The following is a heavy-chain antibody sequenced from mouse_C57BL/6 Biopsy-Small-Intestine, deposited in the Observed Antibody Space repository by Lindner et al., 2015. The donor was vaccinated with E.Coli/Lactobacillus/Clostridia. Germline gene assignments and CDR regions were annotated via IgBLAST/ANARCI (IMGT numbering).Heavy chain of an antibody. D-gene: IGHD1-3*01. CDR2: FDPEDGET. CDR3: ARDAGNSARVGTTTNLDY. V-gene: IGHV1-18*01. Sequence: SVKVSCKVSGYTLTELSMHWVRQAPGKGLEWMGGFDPEDGETIYSQKFQGRVTISMDTSASTSYMELSSLRSEDTAVYYCARDAGNSARVGTTTNLDYWGQGTLVTVSS. CDR1: GYTLTELS. J-gene: IGHJ4*01.